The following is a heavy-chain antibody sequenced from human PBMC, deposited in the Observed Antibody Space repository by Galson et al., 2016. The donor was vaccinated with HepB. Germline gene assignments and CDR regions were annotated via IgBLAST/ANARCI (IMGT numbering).Heavy chain of an antibody. CDR3: ARWDYYDRAGLH. D-gene: IGHD3-22*01. CDR1: RGSFSGYY. V-gene: IGHV4-34*01. J-gene: IGHJ4*02. Sequence: SETLSLTCAVYRGSFSGYYWTWIRQPPGKGLEWVGQINPSGSTNYNPSLKSRVTISIDTSKKQFSLNLSSVTAADTAVYYCARWDYYDRAGLHWGQGTLVTVSS. CDR2: INPSGST.